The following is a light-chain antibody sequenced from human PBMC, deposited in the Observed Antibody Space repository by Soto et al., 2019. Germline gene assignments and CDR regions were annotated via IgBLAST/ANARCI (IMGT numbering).Light chain of an antibody. V-gene: IGKV3-20*01. CDR1: QSVSSNY. CDR3: QQYGNSPPSIT. CDR2: GAS. Sequence: EIVLTQSPGTLSLSPGERATLSCRASQSVSSNYLAWYLQKPGQAPRLLIYGASSRATGIPDRFSGSGSGTDFTLTISRLEPEDFAVYYCQQYGNSPPSITFGQGTRLEIK. J-gene: IGKJ5*01.